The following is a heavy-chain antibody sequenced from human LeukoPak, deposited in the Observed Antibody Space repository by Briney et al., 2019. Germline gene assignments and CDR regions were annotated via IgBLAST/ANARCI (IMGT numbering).Heavy chain of an antibody. J-gene: IGHJ4*02. CDR1: GDSISSGDYY. V-gene: IGHV4-61*02. D-gene: IGHD3-10*01. CDR3: ARDLAGSPK. Sequence: PSQTLSLTCTVSGDSISSGDYYWSWIRQPAGKGLEWIGRIYTSGSTNYNPSLKSRVTISVDTSKNQFSLKLSSVTAADTAVFYCARDLAGSPKWGQGTLVTVSS. CDR2: IYTSGST.